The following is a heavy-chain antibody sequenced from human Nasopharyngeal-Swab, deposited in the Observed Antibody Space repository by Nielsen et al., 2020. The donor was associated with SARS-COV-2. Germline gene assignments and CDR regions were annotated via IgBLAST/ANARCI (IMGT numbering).Heavy chain of an antibody. CDR1: GYNFLSYG. Sequence: ASVKVSCKSSGYNFLSYGISWVRQAPGQGLEWMGWISAYMGKTNYAQKLQARVTMTTDTSTSTAYMELTSLRFDDTAIYYCARVPFRSGWLGLDYWGQGTLVTVSS. CDR2: ISAYMGKT. D-gene: IGHD6-19*01. J-gene: IGHJ4*02. CDR3: ARVPFRSGWLGLDY. V-gene: IGHV1-18*01.